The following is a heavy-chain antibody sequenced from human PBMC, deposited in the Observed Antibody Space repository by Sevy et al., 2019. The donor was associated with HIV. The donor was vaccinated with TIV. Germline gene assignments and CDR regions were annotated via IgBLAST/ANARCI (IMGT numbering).Heavy chain of an antibody. J-gene: IGHJ3*02. CDR2: INQVGTEK. D-gene: IGHD3-10*01. CDR3: ANKVGSRPNEAFDT. CDR1: GFSFTSYC. Sequence: GGSLRLSCAASGFSFTSYCMSWVRQTPEKGLEWVANINQVGTEKNYVDSVKGRFTISRDNAKNSLYLQMNSLRGEDTDVYYCANKVGSRPNEAFDTWGQGTMVTVSS. V-gene: IGHV3-7*01.